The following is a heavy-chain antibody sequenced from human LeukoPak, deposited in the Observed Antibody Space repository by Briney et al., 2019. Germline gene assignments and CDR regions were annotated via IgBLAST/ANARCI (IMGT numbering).Heavy chain of an antibody. V-gene: IGHV3-30*18. CDR1: GFTFRNYA. J-gene: IGHJ4*02. D-gene: IGHD1-26*01. Sequence: PGGSLRLSYAASGFTFRNYAMHWVRQAPGKGLEWVAVLSYDGSDKYYADSVKGRFTISRDNSQNTLYLHMNSLRAEDTAVYYCAKDKAESYLFDYWGQGTLVTVSS. CDR3: AKDKAESYLFDY. CDR2: LSYDGSDK.